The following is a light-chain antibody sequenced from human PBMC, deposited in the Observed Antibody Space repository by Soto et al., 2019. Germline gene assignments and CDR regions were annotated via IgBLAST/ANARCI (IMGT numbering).Light chain of an antibody. CDR3: QQYNTWPGT. Sequence: IVMTQSPATLSVSPGGRVTLSCRASQSISTNLAWYQRKPGQAPRLLINGASTRATGIPARFSGSGSGTQFTLTISSLQSEDFGTYYCQQYNTWPGTFGQGTKVDI. V-gene: IGKV3-15*01. CDR1: QSISTN. CDR2: GAS. J-gene: IGKJ1*01.